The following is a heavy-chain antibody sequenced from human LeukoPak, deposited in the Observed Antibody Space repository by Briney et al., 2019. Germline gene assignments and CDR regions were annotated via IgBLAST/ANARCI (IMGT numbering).Heavy chain of an antibody. J-gene: IGHJ5*02. Sequence: GGSLRLSCAASGFTFSSYGMHWVRHVPGRGLEWVAFIRYDGTVKYYTDSVKGRFTISRDNSTNTLHLQMSGLRPDDTAVYYCARVVIAARPHWFDPWGQGTLVTVSS. CDR1: GFTFSSYG. D-gene: IGHD6-6*01. V-gene: IGHV3-30*02. CDR3: ARVVIAARPHWFDP. CDR2: IRYDGTVK.